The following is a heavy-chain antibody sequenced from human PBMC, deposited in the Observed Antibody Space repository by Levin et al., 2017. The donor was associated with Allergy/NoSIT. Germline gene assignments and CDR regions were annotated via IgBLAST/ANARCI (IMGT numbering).Heavy chain of an antibody. CDR3: ARAPPPDYIWGSYRGFDY. CDR1: GGSISSYY. Sequence: SETLSLTCTVSGGSISSYYWSWIRQPPGKGLEWIGYIYYSGSTNYNPSLKSRVTISVDTSKNQFSLKLSSVTAADTAVYYCARAPPPDYIWGSYRGFDYWGQGTLVTVSS. V-gene: IGHV4-59*01. D-gene: IGHD3-16*02. CDR2: IYYSGST. J-gene: IGHJ4*02.